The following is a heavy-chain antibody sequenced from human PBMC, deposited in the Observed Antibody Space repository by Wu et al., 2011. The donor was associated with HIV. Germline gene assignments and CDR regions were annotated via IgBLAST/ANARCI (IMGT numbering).Heavy chain of an antibody. CDR3: ARGDILTGAPEYYFDY. CDR1: GYTFTDYY. CDR2: IIPLYGTA. V-gene: IGHV1-69*05. D-gene: IGHD3-9*01. Sequence: VKKPGASVKVSCKASGYTFTDYYMHWVRQAPGQGLEWMGGIIPLYGTANYAQKFQGRVTISTDESSSTVYMALSSLRYEDTAVYYCARGDILTGAPEYYFDYWGQGTLVTVSS. J-gene: IGHJ4*02.